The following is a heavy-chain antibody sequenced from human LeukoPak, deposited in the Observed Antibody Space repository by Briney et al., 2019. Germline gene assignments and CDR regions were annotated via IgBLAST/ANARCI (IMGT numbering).Heavy chain of an antibody. J-gene: IGHJ4*02. V-gene: IGHV1-69*13. D-gene: IGHD3-3*01. Sequence: ASVKVSCKASGGTFSSYAISWVRQAPGQGLEWMGGIIPIFGTANYAQKFQGRVTITADESTSTAYMELSSLRSEDTAAYYCARVYQSGYYDFWSGYYAPFDYWGQGTLVTVSS. CDR2: IIPIFGTA. CDR3: ARVYQSGYYDFWSGYYAPFDY. CDR1: GGTFSSYA.